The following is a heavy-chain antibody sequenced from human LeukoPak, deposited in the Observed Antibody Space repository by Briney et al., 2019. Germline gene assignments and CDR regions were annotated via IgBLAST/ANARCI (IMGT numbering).Heavy chain of an antibody. V-gene: IGHV3-15*01. D-gene: IGHD5-12*01. Sequence: GGSLTLSCAASGFIFSNAWMNWVRQAPGKGLEWVGRIKSKTEGGTTDYAAPVKGRFTISRDDSQNTVDLQISSLTAEDTAMYFCTTTYIVASTRKFGDYWGQGTLVVVSS. CDR2: IKSKTEGGTT. J-gene: IGHJ4*02. CDR3: TTTYIVASTRKFGDY. CDR1: GFIFSNAW.